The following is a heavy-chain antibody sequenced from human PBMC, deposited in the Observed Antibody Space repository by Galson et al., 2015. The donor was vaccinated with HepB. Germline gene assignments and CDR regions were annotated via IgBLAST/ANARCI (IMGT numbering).Heavy chain of an antibody. D-gene: IGHD2-2*01. J-gene: IGHJ4*02. CDR2: IRSKAYGGTT. CDR3: TRESEYCSSTSCPVDY. V-gene: IGHV3-49*03. CDR1: GFTFGDYA. Sequence: SLRLSCAASGFTFGDYAMSWFRQAPGKGLEWVGFIRSKAYGGTTEYAASVKGRFTISRDDSKSNAYLQMNSLKTEATAVYYCTRESEYCSSTSCPVDYWGQGTLVTVSS.